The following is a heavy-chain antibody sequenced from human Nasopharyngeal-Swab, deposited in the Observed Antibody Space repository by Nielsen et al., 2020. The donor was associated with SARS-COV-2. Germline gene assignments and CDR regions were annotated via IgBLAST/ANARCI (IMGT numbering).Heavy chain of an antibody. D-gene: IGHD2-2*01. CDR3: ARETVVAPAAVTPLDY. V-gene: IGHV3-11*01. J-gene: IGHJ4*02. CDR2: ISSSGSTI. Sequence: GESLKISCAASGFTFSDYYMSWIRQAPGKGLEWVSYISSSGSTIYYADSVKGRFTISRDNAKNSLYLQMNSLRAEDTAVYYCARETVVAPAAVTPLDYWGQGTLVTVSS. CDR1: GFTFSDYY.